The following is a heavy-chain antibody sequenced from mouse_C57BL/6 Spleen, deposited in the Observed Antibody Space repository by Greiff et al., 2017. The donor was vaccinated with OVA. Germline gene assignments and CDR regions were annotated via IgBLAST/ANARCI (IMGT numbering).Heavy chain of an antibody. CDR1: GYTFTSYW. D-gene: IGHD2-4*01. V-gene: IGHV1-59*01. CDR3: ARSGITNYYAMDY. J-gene: IGHJ4*01. Sequence: QVQLKQPGAELVRPGTSVKLSCKASGYTFTSYWMHWVKQRPGQGLEWIGVIDPSDSYTNYNQKFKGKATLTVDTSSSTAYMQLSSLTSEDSAVYYCARSGITNYYAMDYWGQGTSVTVSS. CDR2: IDPSDSYT.